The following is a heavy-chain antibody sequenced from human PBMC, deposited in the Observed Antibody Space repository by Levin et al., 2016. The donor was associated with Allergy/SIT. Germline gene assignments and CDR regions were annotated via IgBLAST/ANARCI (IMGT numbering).Heavy chain of an antibody. V-gene: IGHV3-72*01. CDR1: GFIFSDHN. CDR3: VRGPRGMDL. Sequence: GESLKISCAASGFIFSDHNMDWVRQAPGKGLEWVGRIRNKANNYTVEYAASVKGRFTVSRDDSKNSLSLQMNSLKSEDSAVYYCVRGPRGMDLWGKGTTVTVSS. CDR2: IRNKANNYTV. J-gene: IGHJ6*03. D-gene: IGHD3-10*01.